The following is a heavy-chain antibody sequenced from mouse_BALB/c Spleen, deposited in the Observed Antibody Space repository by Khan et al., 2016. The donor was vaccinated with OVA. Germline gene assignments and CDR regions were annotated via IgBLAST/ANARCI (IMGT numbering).Heavy chain of an antibody. CDR3: ARHNYGPFAY. D-gene: IGHD1-1*01. CDR2: INSDGAYT. Sequence: EVELVESGGGLVKPGGSLKLSCIASGFTFSTFAMSWVRQTPEKRLEWVATINSDGAYTYYPDSVKGRFTISRDSAKNTLSLQMSSLRSDDTAMYYCARHNYGPFAYWGQGTLVTVSA. J-gene: IGHJ3*01. CDR1: GFTFSTFA. V-gene: IGHV5-9-3*01.